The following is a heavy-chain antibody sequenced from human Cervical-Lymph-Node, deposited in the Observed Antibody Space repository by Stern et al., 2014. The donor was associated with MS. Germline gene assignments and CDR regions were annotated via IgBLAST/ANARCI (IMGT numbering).Heavy chain of an antibody. J-gene: IGHJ4*02. V-gene: IGHV4-59*08. D-gene: IGHD3-3*01. CDR2: VHYSGTT. CDR1: GGSISSYY. CDR3: AGSGTYYPDY. Sequence: QLQLQESGPGLVKPSETLSLTCSVSGGSISSYYWNWIRQPPGKGLEWIANVHYSGTTNYNPSLKSPVTILLAPSMNKIPLKLTSVTAADTAVYYCAGSGTYYPDYWGQGILVTVSS.